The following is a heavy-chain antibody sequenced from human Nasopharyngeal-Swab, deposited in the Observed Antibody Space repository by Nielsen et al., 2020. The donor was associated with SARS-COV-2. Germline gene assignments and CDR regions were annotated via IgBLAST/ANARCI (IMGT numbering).Heavy chain of an antibody. CDR3: TRGMAGAGSFDY. D-gene: IGHD2-8*01. J-gene: IGHJ4*02. Sequence: GESLKISCTASGFTFGDYAMSWVRQAPGKGLEWVGFIRSKAYDGTTEYAASVKGRFTISRDDSKSIAYLQMNSLKTEDTAVYYCTRGMAGAGSFDYWGQGTLVTVSS. CDR2: IRSKAYDGTT. V-gene: IGHV3-49*04. CDR1: GFTFGDYA.